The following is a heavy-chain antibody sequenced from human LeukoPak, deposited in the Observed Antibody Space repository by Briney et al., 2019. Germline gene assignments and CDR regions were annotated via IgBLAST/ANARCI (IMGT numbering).Heavy chain of an antibody. D-gene: IGHD3-22*01. V-gene: IGHV1-2*02. Sequence: ASVKVSCKASGYTFTGYYMHWVRQAPGQGLEWMGWINPNSGGTNYAQKFQGRVTMTRDTSISTAYMELSRLRSDDTAVYYCARETEGTAYDSSGLPALTFDYWGQGTLVTVSS. CDR2: INPNSGGT. CDR1: GYTFTGYY. CDR3: ARETEGTAYDSSGLPALTFDY. J-gene: IGHJ4*02.